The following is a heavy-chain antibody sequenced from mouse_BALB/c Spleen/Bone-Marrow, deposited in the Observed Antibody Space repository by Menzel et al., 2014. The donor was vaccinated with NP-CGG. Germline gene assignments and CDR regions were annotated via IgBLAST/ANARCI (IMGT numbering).Heavy chain of an antibody. CDR1: GYTFTSHR. Sequence: QVQLQQSGAELVKPGASVKLSCKASGYTFTSHRMHWVKQRPGQGLEWIGEINPSNGRTNYNEKFKSKATLTVDKSSSTAYMQRSSLTSEGSAVYYCARDDGYDAGFAWFVYWGQGALVTVSA. CDR3: ARDDGYDAGFAWFVY. V-gene: IGHV1S81*02. D-gene: IGHD2-2*01. J-gene: IGHJ3*01. CDR2: INPSNGRT.